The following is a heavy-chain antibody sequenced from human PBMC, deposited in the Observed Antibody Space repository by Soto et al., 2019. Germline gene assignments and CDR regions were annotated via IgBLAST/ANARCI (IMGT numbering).Heavy chain of an antibody. CDR3: ARLGHYDSTGYDAFDI. V-gene: IGHV4-59*08. CDR1: GGSISSYY. Sequence: PSETLSLTCTVSGGSISSYYWSWIRQPPGKGLEWIGYIYYSGSTNYNPSLKSRVTISVDTSKNQFSLKLSSVTAADTAVYYCARLGHYDSTGYDAFDIWGQGTMVTVSS. CDR2: IYYSGST. J-gene: IGHJ3*02. D-gene: IGHD3-22*01.